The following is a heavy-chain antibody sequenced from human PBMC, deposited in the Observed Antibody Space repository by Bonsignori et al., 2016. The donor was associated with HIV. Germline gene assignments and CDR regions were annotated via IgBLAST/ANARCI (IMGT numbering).Heavy chain of an antibody. CDR2: IYAGGSDT. J-gene: IGHJ4*02. V-gene: IGHV3-23*03. CDR3: AKSRRPYSWNYSFDK. D-gene: IGHD1-7*01. Sequence: WIRQPPGKGLEWVSSIYAGGSDTFYADSVKGRFTISRDNPRNTLFLQMSSLTVEDTALYYCAKSRRPYSWNYSFDKWGQGTLVTVSS.